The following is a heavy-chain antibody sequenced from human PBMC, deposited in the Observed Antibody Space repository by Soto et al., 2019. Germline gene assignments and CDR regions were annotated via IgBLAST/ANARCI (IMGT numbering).Heavy chain of an antibody. CDR2: IYPADSDS. V-gene: IGHV5-51*01. CDR3: ARSQSGGHGWFDP. D-gene: IGHD3-10*01. Sequence: GSLKISCKGCGYSFTSYWIGWVRQMPGEGLEWMGIIYPADSDSRYSPSFQGQVTISADKSISTAYLQWSSLKDSDTAIYYCARSQSGGHGWFDPWGQGTLVTVSS. CDR1: GYSFTSYW. J-gene: IGHJ5*02.